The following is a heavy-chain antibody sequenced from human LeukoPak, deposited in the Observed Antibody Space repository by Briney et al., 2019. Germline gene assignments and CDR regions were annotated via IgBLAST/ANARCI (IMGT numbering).Heavy chain of an antibody. J-gene: IGHJ3*02. Sequence: ASVKVSCKASGYTFTSYGISWVRQAPGQGLEWMGWISAYNGNTNCAQKLQGRVTMTTDTSTSTAYMELRSLRSDDTAVYYCAREGYDFWSGFQGPYAFDIWGQGTMVTVSS. CDR2: ISAYNGNT. CDR1: GYTFTSYG. D-gene: IGHD3-3*01. V-gene: IGHV1-18*01. CDR3: AREGYDFWSGFQGPYAFDI.